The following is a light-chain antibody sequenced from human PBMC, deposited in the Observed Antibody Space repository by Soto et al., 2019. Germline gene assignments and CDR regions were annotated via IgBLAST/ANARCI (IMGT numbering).Light chain of an antibody. Sequence: DIHMTQFPSSLSASVGDRVTITCRASQTIRAYLNWFQQKPGKAPELLIYAASSLQSGVPPRFSGSVSGAEFTLTINSLQPEDTATYYCQQTYNVPQTYGQGTKLEIK. CDR1: QTIRAY. V-gene: IGKV1-39*01. J-gene: IGKJ1*01. CDR3: QQTYNVPQT. CDR2: AAS.